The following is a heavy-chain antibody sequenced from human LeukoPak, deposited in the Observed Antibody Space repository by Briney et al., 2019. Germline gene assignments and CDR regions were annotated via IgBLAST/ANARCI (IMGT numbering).Heavy chain of an antibody. Sequence: SETLSLTCAVYGGSFSGYYWSWIRQPPGKGLEWIGEINHSGSTNYNPSLKSRVTISVDTSKNQFSQKLSSVTAADTAVYYCGRRGGFEIVVLPVVLDRSGYF. CDR3: GRRGGFEIVVLPVVLDRSGYF. CDR1: GGSFSGYY. D-gene: IGHD2-2*01. CDR2: INHSGST. V-gene: IGHV4-34*01. J-gene: IGHJ2*01.